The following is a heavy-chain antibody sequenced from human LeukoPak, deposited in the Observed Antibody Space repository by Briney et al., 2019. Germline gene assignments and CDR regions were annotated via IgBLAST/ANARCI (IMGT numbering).Heavy chain of an antibody. J-gene: IGHJ6*03. D-gene: IGHD5-18*01. CDR3: ARLLQLWPYYYYYMDV. CDR2: ISPGGPT. V-gene: IGHV3-23*01. Sequence: GGTLRLSCAGSGFPFSSHGMNWDRQAPGKGLEWVSGISPGGPTYYADSVKGRFTISRDDPKNTLYLQMKNLRAEDTAVYYCARLLQLWPYYYYYMDVWGKGTTVTISS. CDR1: GFPFSSHG.